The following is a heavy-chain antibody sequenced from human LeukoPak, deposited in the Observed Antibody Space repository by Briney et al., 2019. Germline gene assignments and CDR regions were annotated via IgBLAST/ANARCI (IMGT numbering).Heavy chain of an antibody. CDR1: GYTFTGYY. D-gene: IGHD6-13*01. CDR2: IIPIFGTA. V-gene: IGHV1-18*04. CDR3: AREESSMIYYMDV. Sequence: ASVKVSCKASGYTFTGYYMHWVRQAPGQGREWMGGIIPIFGTANYAQKLQGRVTMTTDTSTSTAYMELRSLRSDDTAVYYCAREESSMIYYMDVWGKGTTVTVSS. J-gene: IGHJ6*03.